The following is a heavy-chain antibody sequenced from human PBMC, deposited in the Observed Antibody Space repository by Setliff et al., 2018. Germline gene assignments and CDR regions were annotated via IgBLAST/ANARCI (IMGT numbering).Heavy chain of an antibody. CDR2: FHTSGST. CDR1: GGSISDNY. J-gene: IGHJ4*02. Sequence: ETLSLTCTVSGGSISDNYWSWIRQPAGKGLEWIGRFHTSGSTTYNPSLKSRVTILVDTSKNQFSLKLNSVTAADMAVYYCARSLVGATYSVYFDYWGQGALVTVSS. V-gene: IGHV4-4*07. CDR3: ARSLVGATYSVYFDY. D-gene: IGHD1-26*01.